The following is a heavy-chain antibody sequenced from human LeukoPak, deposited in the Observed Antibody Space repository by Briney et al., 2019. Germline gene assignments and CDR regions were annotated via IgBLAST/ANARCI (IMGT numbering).Heavy chain of an antibody. V-gene: IGHV6-1*01. CDR2: TYYRSKWYN. Sequence: SQTLSLTCAISGDSVSSNSAAWNWIRQSPSRGLEWLGRTYYRSKWYNGYAVFVKSRISVNPVTSKNQFSLQLNSVTPEDTAVYYCARGGQGDGYSADEAFDIWGQGTMVTVS. D-gene: IGHD5-18*01. CDR1: GDSVSSNSAA. J-gene: IGHJ3*02. CDR3: ARGGQGDGYSADEAFDI.